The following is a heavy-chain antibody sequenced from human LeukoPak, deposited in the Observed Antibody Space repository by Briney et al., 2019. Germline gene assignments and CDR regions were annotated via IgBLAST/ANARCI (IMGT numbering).Heavy chain of an antibody. CDR1: GYTFTGYY. CDR2: ISPNSGGT. V-gene: IGHV1-2*02. Sequence: ASVKVSCKASGYTFTGYYMHWVRQAPGQGLEWMGWISPNSGGTNYAQKFQGRVTMTRDTSISTAYMELSRLRSDDTAVYYCAKGYCSGGSCYWPWFDPWGQGTLVTVSS. CDR3: AKGYCSGGSCYWPWFDP. D-gene: IGHD2-15*01. J-gene: IGHJ5*02.